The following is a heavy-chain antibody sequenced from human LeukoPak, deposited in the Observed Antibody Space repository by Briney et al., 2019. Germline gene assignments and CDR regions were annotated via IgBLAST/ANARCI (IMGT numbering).Heavy chain of an antibody. CDR1: GFTFSSYS. J-gene: IGHJ4*02. V-gene: IGHV3-48*01. D-gene: IGHD2-2*02. Sequence: GGSLRLSCVASGFTFSSYSMNWVRQAPGKGLEWVSYISSSSGVVYYADSVKGRFTISRDNAKNSLYLQMNSLRAEDTAAYYCAIYCSTSSCYNTDYWGQGTLVTVSS. CDR2: ISSSSGVV. CDR3: AIYCSTSSCYNTDY.